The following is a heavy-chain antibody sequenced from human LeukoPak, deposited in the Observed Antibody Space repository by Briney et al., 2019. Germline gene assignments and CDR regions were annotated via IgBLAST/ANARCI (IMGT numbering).Heavy chain of an antibody. J-gene: IGHJ4*02. D-gene: IGHD1-26*01. V-gene: IGHV1-69*16. CDR3: ARVMGSGSYYLFDY. CDR1: GGTFSSYT. Sequence: SVKVSCKASGGTFSSYTISWVRQAPGQGLEWMGRIIPILGIANYAQKFQGRVTITTDESTSTAYMELSSLRSEDTAVYYCARVMGSGSYYLFDYWGQGTLVTVSS. CDR2: IIPILGIA.